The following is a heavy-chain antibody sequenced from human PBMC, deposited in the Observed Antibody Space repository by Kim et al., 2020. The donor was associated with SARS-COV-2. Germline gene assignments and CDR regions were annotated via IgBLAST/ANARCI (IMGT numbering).Heavy chain of an antibody. CDR1: GYTFTSYA. CDR3: ARDRRGGHIVVVTAIRLGRDFDY. CDR2: INAGNGNT. D-gene: IGHD2-21*02. J-gene: IGHJ4*02. V-gene: IGHV1-3*01. Sequence: ASVKVSCKASGYTFTSYAMHWVRQAPGQRLEWMGWINAGNGNTKYSQKFQGRVTITRDTSASTAYMELSSLRSEDTAVYYCARDRRGGHIVVVTAIRLGRDFDYWGQGTLVTVSS.